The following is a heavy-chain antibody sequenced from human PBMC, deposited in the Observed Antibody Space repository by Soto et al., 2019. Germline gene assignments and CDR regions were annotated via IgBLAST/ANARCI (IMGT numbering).Heavy chain of an antibody. CDR2: VSAYNGNT. D-gene: IGHD7-27*01. Sequence: QVQLVQSGAEVKKPGASVKVSCKASGYSFTNYGISWVRQAPGQGLEWMGWVSAYNGNTSYAQKLEGRVTMTTDTATSTAYMELRSLRSDATAVYYCARATYLRPGGCWGQRLPFDPWGQGTLVTVSS. J-gene: IGHJ5*02. CDR1: GYSFTNYG. CDR3: ARATYLRPGGCWGQRLPFDP. V-gene: IGHV1-18*01.